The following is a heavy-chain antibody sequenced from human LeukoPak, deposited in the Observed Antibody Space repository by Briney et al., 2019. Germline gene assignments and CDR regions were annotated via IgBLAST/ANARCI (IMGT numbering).Heavy chain of an antibody. CDR1: GGTFCSYA. Sequence: GSSVKVSCKASGGTFCSYAISWVRQAPGQGLEWMGRIIPIFGTANYAQKFQGRVTITTDESTSTAYMELSSLRSEDTAVYYCAREPYGSGSQPVDYWGQGTLVTVSS. CDR3: AREPYGSGSQPVDY. V-gene: IGHV1-69*05. CDR2: IIPIFGTA. J-gene: IGHJ4*02. D-gene: IGHD3-10*01.